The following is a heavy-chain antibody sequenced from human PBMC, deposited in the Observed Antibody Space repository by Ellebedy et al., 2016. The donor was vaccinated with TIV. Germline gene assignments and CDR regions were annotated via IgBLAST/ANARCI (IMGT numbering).Heavy chain of an antibody. D-gene: IGHD2-21*02. V-gene: IGHV4-39*07. CDR2: IYYSGST. Sequence: SETLSLTXTVSGGSISSSSYYWGWIRQPPGKGLEWIGSIYYSGSTYYNPSLKSRVTISVDTSKNQFSLKLSSVTAADTAVYYCASGGDLGGVDYWGQGTLVTVSS. CDR1: GGSISSSSYY. CDR3: ASGGDLGGVDY. J-gene: IGHJ4*02.